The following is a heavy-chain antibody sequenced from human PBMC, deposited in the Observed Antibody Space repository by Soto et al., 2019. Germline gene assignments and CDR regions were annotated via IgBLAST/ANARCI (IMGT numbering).Heavy chain of an antibody. CDR2: ISYDGSNK. CDR3: AKDQAYCSGGSCNGVVYYYYGMDV. J-gene: IGHJ6*02. Sequence: GGSLRLSCAASGFTFSSYGMHWVRQAPGKGLEWVAVISYDGSNKYYADSVKGRFTISRDNSKNTLYLQMNSLRAEDTAVYYCAKDQAYCSGGSCNGVVYYYYGMDVWGQGTTVTVSS. CDR1: GFTFSSYG. V-gene: IGHV3-30*18. D-gene: IGHD2-15*01.